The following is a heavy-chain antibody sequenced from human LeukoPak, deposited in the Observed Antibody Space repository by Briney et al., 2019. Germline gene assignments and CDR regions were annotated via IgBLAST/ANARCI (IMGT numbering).Heavy chain of an antibody. J-gene: IGHJ3*02. CDR1: GFTVSSNY. Sequence: GGSLRLSCAASGFTVSSNYMSWVRQAPGKGLEWVSVIYSGGSTYYADSVRGRFTISRNNSKNTLYLQMNSLRAEDTAVYYCARGGLWFGDHRGDAFDIWGQGTMVTVSS. D-gene: IGHD3-10*01. CDR2: IYSGGST. CDR3: ARGGLWFGDHRGDAFDI. V-gene: IGHV3-53*01.